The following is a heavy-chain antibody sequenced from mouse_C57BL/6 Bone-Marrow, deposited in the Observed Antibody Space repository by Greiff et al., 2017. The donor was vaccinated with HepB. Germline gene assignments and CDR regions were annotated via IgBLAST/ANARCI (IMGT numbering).Heavy chain of an antibody. CDR2: IDPETGGT. Sequence: QVQLQQSGAELVRPGASVTLSCKASGYTFTDYEMHWVKQTPVHGLEWIGAIDPETGGTAYNQKFKGKAILTADKSSSTAYMELRSLTSEDSAVYYCTRRRRWLLRWGDYWGQGTSVTVSS. J-gene: IGHJ4*01. CDR3: TRRRRWLLRWGDY. CDR1: GYTFTDYE. D-gene: IGHD2-3*01. V-gene: IGHV1-15*01.